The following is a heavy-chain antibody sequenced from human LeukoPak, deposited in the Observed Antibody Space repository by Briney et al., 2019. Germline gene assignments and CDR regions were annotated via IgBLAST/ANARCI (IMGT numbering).Heavy chain of an antibody. CDR3: ARDASSGWRHDY. CDR1: GFTVSSNY. V-gene: IGHV3-53*01. Sequence: TGGSLRLSCAASGFTVSSNYMSWVRQAPGKGLEWVSVIYSGGGTYYADSVKGRFTISRDNSKNTLYLEMNSLRAEDTAVYYCARDASSGWRHDYWGQGTLVTVSS. D-gene: IGHD6-19*01. J-gene: IGHJ4*02. CDR2: IYSGGGT.